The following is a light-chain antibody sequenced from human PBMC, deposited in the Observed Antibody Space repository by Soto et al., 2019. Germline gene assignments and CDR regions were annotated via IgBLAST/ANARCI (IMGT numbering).Light chain of an antibody. CDR1: SSGVVGYNY. CDR2: DVS. V-gene: IGLV2-14*01. Sequence: QSALTQPASVSGSPGQSITISCTGTSSGVVGYNYVSWYQQHPGKAPKLMIYDVSNRPSGVSNRFSGSKSGNTASLTISGLQAEDEADDYCSSYTSSSTPHVEFGGGTKLTVL. J-gene: IGLJ2*01. CDR3: SSYTSSSTPHVE.